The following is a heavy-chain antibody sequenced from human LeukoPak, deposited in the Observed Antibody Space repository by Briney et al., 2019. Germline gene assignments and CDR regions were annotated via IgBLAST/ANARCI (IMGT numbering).Heavy chain of an antibody. CDR3: ARGDIVVVPAAPRSYYYYYMDV. V-gene: IGHV1-8*01. Sequence: GASVKVSCKASGYTFTSYDINWVRQATGQGLEWMGWMNPNSGNTGYAQKFQGRVTMTRNTSINTAYMELSSLRSEDTAVYYCARGDIVVVPAAPRSYYYYYMDVWGKGTTVTVSS. D-gene: IGHD2-2*01. CDR1: GYTFTSYD. J-gene: IGHJ6*03. CDR2: MNPNSGNT.